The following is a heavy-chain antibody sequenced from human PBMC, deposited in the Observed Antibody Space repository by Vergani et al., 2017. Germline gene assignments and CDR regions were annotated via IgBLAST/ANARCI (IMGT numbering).Heavy chain of an antibody. Sequence: QVQLQESGPGLVKPSETLSLTCTVSGGSISSYYWSWIRQPPGKGLEWIGYIYYSGSTNYNPSLKSRVTISVDTSKNQFSLKLSSVTAADTAVYYCAAYYSGDWFDPWGQGTLVTVSS. CDR2: IYYSGST. V-gene: IGHV4-59*01. J-gene: IGHJ5*02. CDR3: AAYYSGDWFDP. CDR1: GGSISSYY. D-gene: IGHD3-22*01.